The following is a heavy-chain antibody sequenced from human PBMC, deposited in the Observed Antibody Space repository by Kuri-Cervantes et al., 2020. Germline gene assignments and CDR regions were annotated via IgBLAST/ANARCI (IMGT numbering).Heavy chain of an antibody. V-gene: IGHV3-23*01. CDR2: ISGSGGSI. CDR1: GFTFSSFT. Sequence: GGSLRLSCAASGFTFSSFTMNWVRQAPGKGLEWVSAISGSGGSIYYADSVKGRFTISRDNSKNTLYVQMNSLRAEDTAVYYCAKGGMYYYDSSGYFDYWGQGTLVTVSS. D-gene: IGHD3-22*01. J-gene: IGHJ4*02. CDR3: AKGGMYYYDSSGYFDY.